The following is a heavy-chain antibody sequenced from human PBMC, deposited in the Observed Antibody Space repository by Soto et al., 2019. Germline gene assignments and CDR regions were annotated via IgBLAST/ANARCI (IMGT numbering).Heavy chain of an antibody. CDR1: GYTFTSYY. Sequence: ASVKVSCKASGYTFTSYYMHWVRQAPGQGLEWMGIINPSGGSTSYAQKFQGRVTMTRDTSTSTVYMELSSLRSEDTAVYYCARVPPERYYDIHSVRYGMDVWGQGTTVTVAS. V-gene: IGHV1-46*01. CDR2: INPSGGST. CDR3: ARVPPERYYDIHSVRYGMDV. D-gene: IGHD3-9*01. J-gene: IGHJ6*02.